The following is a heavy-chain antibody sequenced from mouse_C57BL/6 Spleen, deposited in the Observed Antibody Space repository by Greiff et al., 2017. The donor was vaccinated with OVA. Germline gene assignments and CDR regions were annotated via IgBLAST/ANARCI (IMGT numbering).Heavy chain of an antibody. V-gene: IGHV1-64*01. CDR2: IHPNSGST. D-gene: IGHD2-2*01. Sequence: VQLQQPGAELVKPGASVKLSCKASGYTFTSYWMHWVKQRPGQGLEWIGMIHPNSGSTNYNEKFKSKATLTVDKSSSTAYMQLSSLTSEDSAVYYCAREKDGYGYFDDWGQGTTLTVSS. CDR1: GYTFTSYW. J-gene: IGHJ2*01. CDR3: AREKDGYGYFDD.